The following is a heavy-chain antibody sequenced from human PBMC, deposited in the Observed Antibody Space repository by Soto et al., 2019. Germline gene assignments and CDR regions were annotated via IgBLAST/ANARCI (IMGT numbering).Heavy chain of an antibody. Sequence: PGGSLRLSCAASGFTFGSYAMTWVRQAPGKGLEWVSSISDRVGSTFYAESVKGRFTISRDNSKSTLYVQMNSLRAEDTAVYYCAKDWVSSNWFELLGEGNMVNVSS. CDR1: GFTFGSYA. CDR3: AKDWVSSNWFEL. V-gene: IGHV3-23*01. J-gene: IGHJ5*02. CDR2: ISDRVGST. D-gene: IGHD6-13*01.